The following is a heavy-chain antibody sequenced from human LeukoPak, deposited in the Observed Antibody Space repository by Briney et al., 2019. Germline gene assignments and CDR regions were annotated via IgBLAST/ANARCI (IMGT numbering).Heavy chain of an antibody. CDR2: ISWNSGSI. D-gene: IGHD1-26*01. V-gene: IGHV3-9*01. Sequence: GGSLRLSCAASGFTFDDYAMHWVRQAPGKGLEWVSGISWNSGSIGYADSVKGRFTISRDNAKNSLYLQMNSLRAEDTALYYCAKARSATSGGRYYFDYWGQGTLVTVSS. CDR3: AKARSATSGGRYYFDY. CDR1: GFTFDDYA. J-gene: IGHJ4*02.